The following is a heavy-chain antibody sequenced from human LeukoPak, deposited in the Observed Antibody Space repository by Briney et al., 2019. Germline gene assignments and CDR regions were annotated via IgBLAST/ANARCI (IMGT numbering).Heavy chain of an antibody. D-gene: IGHD1-26*01. V-gene: IGHV4-61*02. J-gene: IGHJ5*02. CDR2: IYTSGST. CDR3: ARERIVGATTEGFDP. CDR1: GGSISSGNYY. Sequence: SQTLSLTCTVSGGSISSGNYYWSWIRQPAGKGLEWTGRIYTSGSTNYNPSLRSRVAISIDKSRNQFSLKLNSVTAADTAVYYCARERIVGATTEGFDPWGQGTLVTVSS.